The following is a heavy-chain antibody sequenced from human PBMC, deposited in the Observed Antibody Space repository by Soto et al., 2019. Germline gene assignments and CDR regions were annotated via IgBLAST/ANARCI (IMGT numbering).Heavy chain of an antibody. J-gene: IGHJ4*02. V-gene: IGHV3-9*01. CDR2: ISWNSGNI. CDR3: AKSLKIFGLATTRSGPLDS. D-gene: IGHD3-3*01. Sequence: GGSLRLSCAASGFTFDNYAMHWVRQAPGKGLEWVSGISWNSGNIGYADSVKGRFTIARDNAKTSLYLEMNSLRAEDTALYYCAKSLKIFGLATTRSGPLDSWGQGALVTVSS. CDR1: GFTFDNYA.